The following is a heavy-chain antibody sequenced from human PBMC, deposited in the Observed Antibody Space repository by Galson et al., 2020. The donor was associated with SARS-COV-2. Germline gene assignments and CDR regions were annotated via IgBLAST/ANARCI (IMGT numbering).Heavy chain of an antibody. Sequence: SETLSLNCSVSGPSIKTYYWTWIRQPPGKGLEWLGYIYHSGNPKYNPSLKSRLTMSIHTSQNQFSLRLNSVTAADTAVYYCARVRGGYGDEYFDYWGQGALVTVST. J-gene: IGHJ4*02. CDR2: IYHSGNP. V-gene: IGHV4-59*01. D-gene: IGHD5-12*01. CDR3: ARVRGGYGDEYFDY. CDR1: GPSIKTYY.